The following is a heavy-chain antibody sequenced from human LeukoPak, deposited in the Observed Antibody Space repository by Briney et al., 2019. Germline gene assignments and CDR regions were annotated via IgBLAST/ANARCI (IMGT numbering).Heavy chain of an antibody. CDR2: INHSGST. J-gene: IGHJ5*02. CDR3: ARGDLLTGYYSWFDP. CDR1: GGSFSGYY. V-gene: IGHV4-34*01. Sequence: PSETLSLTCAVYGGSFSGYYWSWIRQPPGKGLEWIGEINHSGSTNYNPSLKSRVTISVDTSKNQFSLKLSSVTAADTAVNYCARGDLLTGYYSWFDPWGQGTLVTVSS. D-gene: IGHD3-9*01.